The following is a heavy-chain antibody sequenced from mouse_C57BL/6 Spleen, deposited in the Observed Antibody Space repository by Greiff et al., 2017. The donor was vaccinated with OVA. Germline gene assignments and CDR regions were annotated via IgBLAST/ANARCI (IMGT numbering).Heavy chain of an antibody. D-gene: IGHD1-1*01. CDR3: ARGSPFDY. CDR1: GFTFSDYY. V-gene: IGHV5-16*01. CDR2: LNYDGSST. J-gene: IGHJ2*01. Sequence: EVKLMESEGGLVQPGSSMKLSCTASGFTFSDYYMAWVRQVPEKGLEWVANLNYDGSSTYYLDPLKSRFIILRDNAKNSQYLQMSRLKSEDTATYYCARGSPFDYWGQGTTLTVSS.